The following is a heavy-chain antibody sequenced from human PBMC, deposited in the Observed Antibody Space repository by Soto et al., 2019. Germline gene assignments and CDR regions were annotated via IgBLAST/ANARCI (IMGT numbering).Heavy chain of an antibody. J-gene: IGHJ6*02. CDR3: AKAGGAGSYKRGMDV. V-gene: IGHV5-51*01. D-gene: IGHD3-10*01. Sequence: PGESLKISCKGSGYSFTSYWIGWVRQMPGKGLEWMGIIYPGDSDTRYSPSFQGQVTISADKSISTAYLQWSSLKASDTAVYYCAKAGGAGSYKRGMDVWGQGTTVTVSS. CDR1: GYSFTSYW. CDR2: IYPGDSDT.